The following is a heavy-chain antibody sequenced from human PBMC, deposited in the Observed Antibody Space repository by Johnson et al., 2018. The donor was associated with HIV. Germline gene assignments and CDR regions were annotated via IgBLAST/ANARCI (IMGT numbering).Heavy chain of an antibody. CDR3: ARVDYDSSGYYLYAFDI. CDR1: GFTFSSYT. J-gene: IGHJ3*02. Sequence: QMQLVESGGGLVQPGGSLRLSCAASGFTFSSYTMHWVRHVPDKGLEWVALISYDGSSKYYADSVKGRFTISRDNSKNTLYLQMNSLRAEETAVYYCARVDYDSSGYYLYAFDIWGQGTMVTVSS. D-gene: IGHD3-22*01. V-gene: IGHV3-30-3*01. CDR2: ISYDGSSK.